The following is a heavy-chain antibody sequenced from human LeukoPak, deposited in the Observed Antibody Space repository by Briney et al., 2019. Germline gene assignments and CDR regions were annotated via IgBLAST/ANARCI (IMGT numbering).Heavy chain of an antibody. J-gene: IGHJ4*02. CDR1: GYTFTDYY. V-gene: IGHV1-2*02. CDR2: INPNSGGT. CDR3: ARDFRDYFFYY. Sequence: GASVKVSCKASGYTFTDYYIHWVRQAPGHGLEWMGWINPNSGGTNYAQKFRGRVTMTRDTSISTAYMELSRPTSDDTAVYYCARDFRDYFFYYWGQGTLVTVSS.